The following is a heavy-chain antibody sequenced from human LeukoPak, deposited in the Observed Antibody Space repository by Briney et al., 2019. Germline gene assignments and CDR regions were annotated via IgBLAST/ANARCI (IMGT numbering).Heavy chain of an antibody. CDR1: GFTFSSYG. J-gene: IGHJ5*02. CDR2: IRYDGSNK. D-gene: IGHD5-12*01. Sequence: SGGSLRLSCAASGFTFSSYGMHWVRQAPGKGLEWVAFIRYDGSNKYYADSVKGRFTISRDNSKNTLYLQMNRLRAEDTAVYYCAKSGYDFGGWFDPWGQGTLVTVSS. CDR3: AKSGYDFGGWFDP. V-gene: IGHV3-30*02.